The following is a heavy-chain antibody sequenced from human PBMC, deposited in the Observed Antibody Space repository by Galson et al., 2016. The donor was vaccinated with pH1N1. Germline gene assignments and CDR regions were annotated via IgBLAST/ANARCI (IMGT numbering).Heavy chain of an antibody. V-gene: IGHV3-49*03. J-gene: IGHJ6*02. CDR2: IRSKAYGGTT. D-gene: IGHD3-10*01. Sequence: SLRLSCAASGFTFGDYAMSWFRQAPGKGLEWVGFIRSKAYGGTTEYAASVKGRFTISRDDSKSIAYLQMNSLKTEDTAVYYCTRDGIWFGELYYYLGMDVWGQGTTVTVSS. CDR3: TRDGIWFGELYYYLGMDV. CDR1: GFTFGDYA.